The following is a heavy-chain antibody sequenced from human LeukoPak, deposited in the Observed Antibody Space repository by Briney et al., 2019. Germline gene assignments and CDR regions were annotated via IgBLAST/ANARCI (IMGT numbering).Heavy chain of an antibody. V-gene: IGHV3-53*04. Sequence: GGSLRLSCVASGFTVSSNYMSWVRRAPGKGLEWVSVTVKGRFTISRHNSKNTLYLQMNSLRVEDTAVYYCARGGTPGYSSGRIDYWGQGTLVTVSS. CDR1: GFTVSSNY. CDR3: ARGGTPGYSSGRIDY. D-gene: IGHD6-19*01. J-gene: IGHJ4*02.